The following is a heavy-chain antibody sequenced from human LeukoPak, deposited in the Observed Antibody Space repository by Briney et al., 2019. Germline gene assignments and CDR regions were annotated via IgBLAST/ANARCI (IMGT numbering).Heavy chain of an antibody. Sequence: SETLSLTCTVSGGSISSGDYFWSWIRQPPGKGLEWIGYIYYSGRSNHNPSLNSRVTISVDTSRNQFSLKLSSVTAADTAVYYCARVVPRDIVVVPGAYYFDYWGQGTLVTVSS. J-gene: IGHJ4*02. CDR1: GGSISSGDYF. CDR3: ARVVPRDIVVVPGAYYFDY. D-gene: IGHD2-2*01. V-gene: IGHV4-61*08. CDR2: IYYSGRS.